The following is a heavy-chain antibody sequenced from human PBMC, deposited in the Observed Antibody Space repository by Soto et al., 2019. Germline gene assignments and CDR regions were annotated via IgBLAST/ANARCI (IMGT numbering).Heavy chain of an antibody. CDR3: AHLPWKQLWPRAPVVN. J-gene: IGHJ4*02. D-gene: IGHD5-18*01. CDR2: IFWDDDK. V-gene: IGHV2-5*02. Sequence: ETGATLVKPTQTHTLNCSVSGFSLSTSGVGVGWIRQPPGKALEWLGIIFWDDDKRYRPSLRSRLTITKDTSKNQLVLTMTNMDPLDTATYYCAHLPWKQLWPRAPVVNWGQGTPVTVSS. CDR1: GFSLSTSGVG.